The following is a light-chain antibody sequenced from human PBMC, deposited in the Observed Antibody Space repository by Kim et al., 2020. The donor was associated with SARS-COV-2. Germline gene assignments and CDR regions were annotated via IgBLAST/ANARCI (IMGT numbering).Light chain of an antibody. J-gene: IGLJ2*01. CDR1: SLRRYY. CDR2: GKN. Sequence: SSELSQDPALSVALGQTVRITCQGDSLRRYYATWYQQKPGLAPILVIYGKNNRHSGIPDRFSGSSSGNTVSLTIPGTQAGDEADYYCNSRDSNDNVVFGGGTQLTVL. CDR3: NSRDSNDNVV. V-gene: IGLV3-19*01.